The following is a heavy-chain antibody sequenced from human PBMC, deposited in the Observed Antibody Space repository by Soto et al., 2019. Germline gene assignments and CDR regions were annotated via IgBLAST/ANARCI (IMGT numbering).Heavy chain of an antibody. Sequence: QVQLVQSGAEVKKPGSSVKVSCKASGGTFSSYAISRVRQAPGQGLEWMGGIIPIFGTANYAQKFQGRVTITADESTSTAYMELSSLRSEDTAVYYCARDRGIAARNWFDPWGQGTLVTVSS. CDR2: IIPIFGTA. V-gene: IGHV1-69*01. CDR3: ARDRGIAARNWFDP. CDR1: GGTFSSYA. D-gene: IGHD6-13*01. J-gene: IGHJ5*02.